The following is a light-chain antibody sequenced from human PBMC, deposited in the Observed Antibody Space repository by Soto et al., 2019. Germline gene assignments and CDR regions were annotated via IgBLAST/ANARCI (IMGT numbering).Light chain of an antibody. CDR1: QSVLSSSNDKSY. CDR2: WAS. Sequence: DIVMTQSPDSLAVSLGERATIKCKSSQSVLSSSNDKSYLAWYQQKPGQPPKQLIYWASTRESGVPDRFSGSGSGTDFTLTISSLQAEDVAVYYCQQYYNTMYTFGQGTKLEIK. J-gene: IGKJ2*01. CDR3: QQYYNTMYT. V-gene: IGKV4-1*01.